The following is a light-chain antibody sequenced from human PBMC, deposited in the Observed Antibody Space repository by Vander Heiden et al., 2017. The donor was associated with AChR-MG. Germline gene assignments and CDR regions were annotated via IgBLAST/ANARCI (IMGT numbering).Light chain of an antibody. CDR3: CSYAGSYTVV. J-gene: IGLJ2*01. CDR1: ISDVGCYNY. CDR2: EVS. Sequence: QSVLTQPRSVSGSPGQSVTISCTGTISDVGCYNYVSWYRQSPGKAPKLMIYEVSKRPSGVPDRFSGSKSSNTASLTISGLQAEDEADYYCCSYAGSYTVVVGGGTKPTVL. V-gene: IGLV2-11*01.